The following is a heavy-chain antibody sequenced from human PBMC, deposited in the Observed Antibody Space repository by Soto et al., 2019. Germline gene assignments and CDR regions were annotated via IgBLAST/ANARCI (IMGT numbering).Heavy chain of an antibody. D-gene: IGHD3-10*01. Sequence: QVQLQESGPGLVKPSGTLSLTCAVSGGSISSSNWWSWVRQPPGKGLEWIGEIYHSGSTNYNPSLKSRLPISVDKAKNQFSLKLSTVTAADTAVYYCARGVTMVRGVIDYWGQGTLVTVSS. CDR2: IYHSGST. V-gene: IGHV4-4*02. CDR1: GGSISSSNW. CDR3: ARGVTMVRGVIDY. J-gene: IGHJ4*02.